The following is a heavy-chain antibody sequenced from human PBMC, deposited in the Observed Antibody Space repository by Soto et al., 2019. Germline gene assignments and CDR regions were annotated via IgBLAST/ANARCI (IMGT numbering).Heavy chain of an antibody. Sequence: GASVKVSCKASGYTFTGYYMHWVRQAPGQGLEWMGWINPNSADTNYAQNFQGRVTMTRDTSIRTAYMELSRLTSDDTAVYYCARGYCTGGSCYQGHDYWGQGTLVTVSS. J-gene: IGHJ4*02. D-gene: IGHD2-15*01. CDR1: GYTFTGYY. CDR3: ARGYCTGGSCYQGHDY. V-gene: IGHV1-2*02. CDR2: INPNSADT.